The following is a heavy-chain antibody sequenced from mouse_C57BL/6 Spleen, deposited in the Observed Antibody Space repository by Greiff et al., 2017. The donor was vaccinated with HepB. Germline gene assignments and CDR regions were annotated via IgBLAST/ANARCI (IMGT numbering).Heavy chain of an antibody. CDR2: IDPETGGT. CDR1: GYTFTDYE. D-gene: IGHD3-1*01. V-gene: IGHV1-15*01. CDR3: TRGTGRSYFDY. Sequence: VQLQQSGAELVRPGASVTLSCKASGYTFTDYEMHWVKQTPVHGLEWIGAIDPETGGTAYNQKFKGKAILTADKSSSTAYMELRSLTSEDSAVYYCTRGTGRSYFDYWGQGTTLTVSS. J-gene: IGHJ2*01.